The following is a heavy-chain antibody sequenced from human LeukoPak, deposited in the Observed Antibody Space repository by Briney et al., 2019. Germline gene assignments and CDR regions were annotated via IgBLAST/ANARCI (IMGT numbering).Heavy chain of an antibody. V-gene: IGHV3-30*02. CDR2: IRYDGSNK. J-gene: IGHJ5*02. CDR3: AKGGDSGSYYHWFDP. Sequence: PGGSLRLSCAASGFTFSSYGMHWVRQAPGKGLEWVAFIRYDGSNKYYADSVKGRFTISRDNSKNTLYLQMNSLRAEDTAVYYCAKGGDSGSYYHWFDPWGQGTLVTVSS. CDR1: GFTFSSYG. D-gene: IGHD1-26*01.